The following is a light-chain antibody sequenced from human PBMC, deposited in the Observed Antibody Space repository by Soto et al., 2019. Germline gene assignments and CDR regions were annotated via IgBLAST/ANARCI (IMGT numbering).Light chain of an antibody. J-gene: IGLJ1*01. CDR3: SSYTSSRAYV. CDR1: SGFVGSYNY. CDR2: EVS. V-gene: IGLV2-14*01. Sequence: QSVLAQPASVSGSPGQSITISCTGTSGFVGSYNYVSWYQQQSGKAPKLMIHEVSNRPSGVSNRFSGSKSGNTASLTISGLQAEDEADYYCSSYTSSRAYVFGIGTKVTVL.